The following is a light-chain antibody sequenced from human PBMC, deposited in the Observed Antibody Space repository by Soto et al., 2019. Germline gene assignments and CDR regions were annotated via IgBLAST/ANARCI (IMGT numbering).Light chain of an antibody. CDR1: QGVSSSF. CDR2: GAS. J-gene: IGKJ2*01. V-gene: IGKV3-20*01. Sequence: EIVLTQSPGTLSLSPGEGATLSCRASQGVSSSFLAWYQQKPGQAPRLLIYGASSRASGIPDRFSGSGSGKDFTLTISALNPEDFAVYYCHQYGSSPYTFGQGTKLEIK. CDR3: HQYGSSPYT.